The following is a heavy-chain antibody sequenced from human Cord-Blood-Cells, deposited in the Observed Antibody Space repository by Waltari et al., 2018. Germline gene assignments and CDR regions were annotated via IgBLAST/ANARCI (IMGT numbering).Heavy chain of an antibody. Sequence: QVQLVQSGAEVKKPGASVKVSCKASGYTFTSYDINWVRQATGQGLEWMGWMNPNSGNTGYAQKFQGRVTITRNTSISTAYMELSSLRSEDTAVYYCARRATGYYYYYYYMDVWGKGTTVTVSS. CDR3: ARRATGYYYYYYYMDV. J-gene: IGHJ6*03. V-gene: IGHV1-8*03. CDR2: MNPNSGNT. D-gene: IGHD3-9*01. CDR1: GYTFTSYD.